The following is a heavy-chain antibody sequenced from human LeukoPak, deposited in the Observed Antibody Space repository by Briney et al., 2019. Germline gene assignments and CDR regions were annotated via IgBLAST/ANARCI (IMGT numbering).Heavy chain of an antibody. V-gene: IGHV3-7*03. Sequence: PGGSLRLSCAASGFTFRSYWMTWVRQAPGKGLEWLANIKQDGSEKYYVDSVKGRFTISRDNVKNSLYLQMNSLRAEDTAMYYCARDESGYHYGHYYWGQGTLVTVSS. D-gene: IGHD3-10*01. J-gene: IGHJ4*02. CDR3: ARDESGYHYGHYY. CDR1: GFTFRSYW. CDR2: IKQDGSEK.